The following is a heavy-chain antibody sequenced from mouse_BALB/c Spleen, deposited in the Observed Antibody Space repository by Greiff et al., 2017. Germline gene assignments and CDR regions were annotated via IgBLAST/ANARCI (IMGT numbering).Heavy chain of an antibody. D-gene: IGHD1-1*01. J-gene: IGHJ3*01. V-gene: IGHV3-6*02. Sequence: EVQLQESGPGLVKPSQSLSLTCSVTGYSITSGYYWNWIRQFPGNKLEWMGYISYDGSNNYNPSLKNRISITRDTSKNQFFLKLNSVTTEDTATYYCAYYYGSRGTWFAYWGQGTLVTVSA. CDR3: AYYYGSRGTWFAY. CDR2: ISYDGSN. CDR1: GYSITSGYY.